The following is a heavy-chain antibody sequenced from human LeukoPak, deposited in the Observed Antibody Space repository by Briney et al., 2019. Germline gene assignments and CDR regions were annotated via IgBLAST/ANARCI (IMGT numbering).Heavy chain of an antibody. CDR1: GGSLSSYY. Sequence: SETLSLTCTVSGGSLSSYYWSWIRQPPGKGLEWIGYIYYSGSTNYNPSLKSRVTISVDTSKNQFSLKLSSVTAADTAVYYCAGSHSGYYYRPPGVWGQGTLVTVSS. D-gene: IGHD3-22*01. V-gene: IGHV4-59*01. J-gene: IGHJ4*02. CDR2: IYYSGST. CDR3: AGSHSGYYYRPPGV.